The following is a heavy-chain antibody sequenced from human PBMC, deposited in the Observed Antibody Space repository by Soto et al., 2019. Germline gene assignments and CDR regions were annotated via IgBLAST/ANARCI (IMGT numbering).Heavy chain of an antibody. CDR1: GXTFTSYY. CDR3: ARDVETAIAVAGIGFDY. Sequence: GASVKVSCKASGXTFTSYYMHWVRQAPGQGLEWMGIINPSGGSTSYAQKFQGRVTMTRDTSTSTVYMELSSLRSEDTAVYYCARDVETAIAVAGIGFDYWGQGTLVTVSS. V-gene: IGHV1-46*01. D-gene: IGHD6-19*01. CDR2: INPSGGST. J-gene: IGHJ4*02.